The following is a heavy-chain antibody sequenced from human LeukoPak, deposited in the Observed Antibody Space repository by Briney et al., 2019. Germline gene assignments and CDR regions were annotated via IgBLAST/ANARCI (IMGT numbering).Heavy chain of an antibody. CDR1: GFTFSNAW. Sequence: GGSLRLSCAASGFTFSNAWMSWVRQAPGKGPEYVSVINSSGDKTYYADSVKGRFTISRDNSKNTVSLQMSSLRAEDTAMYYCVKDLYKGDTSTWYYFDYWGQGTLVTVSS. J-gene: IGHJ4*02. D-gene: IGHD6-13*01. V-gene: IGHV3-64D*06. CDR3: VKDLYKGDTSTWYYFDY. CDR2: INSSGDKT.